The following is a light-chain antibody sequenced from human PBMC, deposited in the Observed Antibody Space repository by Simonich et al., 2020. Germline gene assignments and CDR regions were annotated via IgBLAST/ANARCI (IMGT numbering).Light chain of an antibody. CDR1: QSVSSN. CDR2: GAS. V-gene: IGKV3-15*01. J-gene: IGKJ2*01. Sequence: EIVMTQSPATLSVSPGESATLSCRASQSVSSNLAWYQQKPGQAPRLLIYGASTRATGIPARCSGSGSGTEFTLTISSLQSEDFAVYYCQQYNNWPPNTFGQGTKLEIK. CDR3: QQYNNWPPNT.